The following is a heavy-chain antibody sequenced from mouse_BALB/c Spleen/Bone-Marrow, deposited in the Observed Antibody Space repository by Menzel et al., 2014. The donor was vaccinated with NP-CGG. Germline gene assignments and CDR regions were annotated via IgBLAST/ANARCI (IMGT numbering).Heavy chain of an antibody. J-gene: IGHJ2*01. D-gene: IGHD2-4*01. Sequence: EVMLVESGGGLVKPGGSLKLSCAASGFTCSDYYMYWVRQTPEKRLEWVATISDGGSYTYYPDSVKGRFTISRDNAKNNLYPQMSSLKSEDTAMYYCARGRIYYDYDVGDYWGQGTTLTVSS. V-gene: IGHV5-4*02. CDR3: ARGRIYYDYDVGDY. CDR1: GFTCSDYY. CDR2: ISDGGSYT.